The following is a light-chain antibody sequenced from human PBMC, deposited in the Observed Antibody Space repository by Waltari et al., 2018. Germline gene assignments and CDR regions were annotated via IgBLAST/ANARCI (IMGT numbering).Light chain of an antibody. V-gene: IGLV2-8*01. CDR2: GGT. CDR3: SLSGGINNVVV. Sequence: QSALTQPPSASGSPGQSVTISCPGASSDRNFTSVSWYPQHPGNAPKIIIYGGTKRPSGVPDRLSGSKSGNTASLTVSGLQVEDEAHYYCSLSGGINNVVVFGGGTKLTVL. CDR1: SSDRNFTS. J-gene: IGLJ2*01.